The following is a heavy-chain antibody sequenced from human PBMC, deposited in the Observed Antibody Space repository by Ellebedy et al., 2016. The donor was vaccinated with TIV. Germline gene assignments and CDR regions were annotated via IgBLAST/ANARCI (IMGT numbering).Heavy chain of an antibody. J-gene: IGHJ5*01. D-gene: IGHD2-2*01. CDR2: VGGGDDRT. V-gene: IGHV3-23*01. CDR1: GFTAFNFA. CDR3: AKGHTASFFYLFDS. Sequence: GESLKISCVASGFTAFNFAMSWVRQAPGKGLEWVSAVGGGDDRTFYADAVKGRFTISRDNSKNTVTLQMQSLRAEDTALYYCAKGHTASFFYLFDSWGQGTLVTVSS.